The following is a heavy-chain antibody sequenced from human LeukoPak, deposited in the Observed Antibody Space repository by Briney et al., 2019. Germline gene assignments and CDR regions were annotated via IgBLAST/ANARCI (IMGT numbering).Heavy chain of an antibody. Sequence: GGSLRLSCADSRFTFSDQYMDWVRQAPGKGLEWVGRSANKADSYTTEYAASVKGRFTISRDDSKNPMFLQMNGLKIEDTAVYYCTRGYSGASIYAFDIWGLGTMVTVSS. J-gene: IGHJ3*02. CDR3: TRGYSGASIYAFDI. V-gene: IGHV3-72*01. D-gene: IGHD5-12*01. CDR1: RFTFSDQY. CDR2: SANKADSYTT.